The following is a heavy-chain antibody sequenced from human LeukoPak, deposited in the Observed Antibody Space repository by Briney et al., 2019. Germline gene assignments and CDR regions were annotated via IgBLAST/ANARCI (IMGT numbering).Heavy chain of an antibody. CDR1: GFTFNYHS. J-gene: IGHJ2*01. CDR2: ISRSGDTI. D-gene: IGHD3-22*01. CDR3: ARLLKYYYDSSGYGEDWYFDL. Sequence: GGSLRLSCAAYGFTFNYHSMNWVRQAPGKGLEWISYISRSGDTIYYADSVKGRFTISRDNANNSLYLQMNSLRDEDTAVYFCARLLKYYYDSSGYGEDWYFDLWGRGTLVTVSS. V-gene: IGHV3-48*02.